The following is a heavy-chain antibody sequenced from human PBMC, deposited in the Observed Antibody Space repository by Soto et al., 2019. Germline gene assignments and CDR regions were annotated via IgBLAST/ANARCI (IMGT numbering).Heavy chain of an antibody. D-gene: IGHD3-10*01. CDR1: VDSLTTYW. CDR2: IYPSDSDT. J-gene: IGHJ6*02. CDR3: VTEGFRQVMSYHGLDI. Sequence: ALKISCKGSVDSLTTYWIASFRQMPGKGLEWMGLIYPSDSDTKYSPSFQGQVTISADKSISTAYLQWSSLKASDTAIYYCVTEGFRQVMSYHGLDIWGQGTMVTGSS. V-gene: IGHV5-51*01.